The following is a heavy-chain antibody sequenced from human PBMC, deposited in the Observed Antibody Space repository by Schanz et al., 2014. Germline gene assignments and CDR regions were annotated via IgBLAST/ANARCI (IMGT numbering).Heavy chain of an antibody. CDR2: ISTFRNEDT. J-gene: IGHJ4*02. V-gene: IGHV1-18*01. CDR3: ARDRLECGAECYSVEVFEI. CDR1: GGTFSTYT. Sequence: QVQLVQSGAEVKKPGSSVKVSCKASGGTFSTYTISWVRQAPGQGPEFMGWISTFRNEDTNSAQRFQGRLTMTTDTSTSTAYMELRSLRSDDTAVYYCARDRLECGAECYSVEVFEIWGQGTLVIVSS. D-gene: IGHD2-21*01.